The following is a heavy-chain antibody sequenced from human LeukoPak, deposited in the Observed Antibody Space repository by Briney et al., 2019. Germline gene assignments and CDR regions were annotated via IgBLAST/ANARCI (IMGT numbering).Heavy chain of an antibody. CDR2: VNSNTGAT. J-gene: IGHJ5*02. CDR1: GYTFTDHF. V-gene: IGHV1-2*02. Sequence: GASVTVSFKASGYTFTDHFLHWVRQAPGQGLAWMGWVNSNTGATQYAQKFQGRVTMTRDTSITTSYMDLSRLTSDDTAVYFCVRENIVATRWFDPWGQGTLVTVSS. CDR3: VRENIVATRWFDP. D-gene: IGHD5-12*01.